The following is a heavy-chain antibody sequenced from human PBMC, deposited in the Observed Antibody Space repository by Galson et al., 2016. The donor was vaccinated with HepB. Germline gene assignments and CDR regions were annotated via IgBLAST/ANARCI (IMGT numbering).Heavy chain of an antibody. CDR2: IYYDWTT. CDR3: ARRGVYDSSGYYRE. J-gene: IGHJ4*02. V-gene: IGHV4-61*08. CDR1: GGSVRSGGYY. D-gene: IGHD3-22*01. Sequence: SETLSLTCKVSGGSVRSGGYYWSWIRQTPGGGLEWIGNIYYDWTTNYHPSLKSRVSMSLDASKNQFSLNMMSVTGADTAVYYCARRGVYDSSGYYREWGQGTRVIVSS.